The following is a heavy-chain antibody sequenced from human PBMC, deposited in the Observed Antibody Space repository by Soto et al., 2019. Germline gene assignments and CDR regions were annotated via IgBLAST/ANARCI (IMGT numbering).Heavy chain of an antibody. CDR2: INPSGGST. V-gene: IGHV1-46*01. J-gene: IGHJ4*02. Sequence: QVQLVQSGAEVKKPGASVKVSCKASGYTFTHYYMHWVRQAPGQGLEWMGMINPSGGSTSYAQNSQDILTMTRDTSTSTVYMELSSLRSEDTAVYYCARPPFPGCINGVCYPCDHWGQGTRVTVSS. CDR1: GYTFTHYY. CDR3: ARPPFPGCINGVCYPCDH. D-gene: IGHD2-8*01.